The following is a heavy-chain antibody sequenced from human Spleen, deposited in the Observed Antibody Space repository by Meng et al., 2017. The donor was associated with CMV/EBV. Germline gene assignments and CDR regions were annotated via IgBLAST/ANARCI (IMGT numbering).Heavy chain of an antibody. CDR3: ARVDCSSATCHSAAYYYGVDV. D-gene: IGHD2-2*01. Sequence: ASVKVSCKASGYPFSSYGIDWVRQAPGQGLEWMGWISAYNGATNTAHKFRGRVTMTTDTSTNTAFMELRSLRSDDTAVYYCARVDCSSATCHSAAYYYGVDVWGQGTTVTVSS. CDR1: GYPFSSYG. V-gene: IGHV1-18*01. J-gene: IGHJ6*02. CDR2: ISAYNGAT.